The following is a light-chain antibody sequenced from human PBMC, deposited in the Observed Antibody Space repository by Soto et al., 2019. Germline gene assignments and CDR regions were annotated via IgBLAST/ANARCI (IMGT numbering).Light chain of an antibody. CDR2: VSR. Sequence: QAVLTQPPSVSGAPGQRVTISCSGSSSNIGAGYDVHWYQQLPGTAPRLLIYVSRNRPSGVPDRFSGSKSGTSASLAITGLQTEDEADYYCSTWDDRLTGWVFGGGTQLTVL. CDR1: SSNIGAGYD. V-gene: IGLV1-40*01. CDR3: STWDDRLTGWV. J-gene: IGLJ3*02.